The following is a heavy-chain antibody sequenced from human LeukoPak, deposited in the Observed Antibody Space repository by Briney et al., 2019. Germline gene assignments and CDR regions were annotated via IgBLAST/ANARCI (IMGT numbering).Heavy chain of an antibody. V-gene: IGHV3-30-3*01. Sequence: GGSLRLSCAASGFTFSSNAMHWVRQAPGKGLEWVAVISYDGSNKYYADSVKGRFTISRDNSKNTLYLQMNSLRAEDTAVYYCATGKVGGTIVYWGQGTLATVSS. D-gene: IGHD1-26*01. CDR1: GFTFSSNA. CDR2: ISYDGSNK. CDR3: ATGKVGGTIVY. J-gene: IGHJ4*02.